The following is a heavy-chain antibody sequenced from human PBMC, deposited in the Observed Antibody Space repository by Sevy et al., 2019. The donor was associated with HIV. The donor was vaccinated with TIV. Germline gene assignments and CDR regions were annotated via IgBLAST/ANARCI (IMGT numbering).Heavy chain of an antibody. D-gene: IGHD4-17*01. J-gene: IGHJ6*02. V-gene: IGHV3-30-3*01. CDR1: GFAFSNYFA. CDR2: ISYDGSDK. Sequence: GGSLRLSCAASGFAFSNYFAMHWVRQAPGKGLERVALISYDGSDKYYADSVKGRFIISRDNFKNTLYLQMNSLTTEDTAVYYCARPRANYVDHYFFYAMDVWGQGTTVTVSS. CDR3: ARPRANYVDHYFFYAMDV.